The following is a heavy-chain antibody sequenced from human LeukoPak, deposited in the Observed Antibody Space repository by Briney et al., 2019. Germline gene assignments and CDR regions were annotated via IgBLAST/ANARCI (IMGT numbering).Heavy chain of an antibody. CDR2: ISYDGSNK. CDR1: GFTFSSYA. CDR3: ARTMTTVNLFDY. J-gene: IGHJ4*02. V-gene: IGHV3-30*04. D-gene: IGHD4-17*01. Sequence: GRSLRLSCAASGFTFSSYAMHWVRQAPGKGLEWVAVISYDGSNKYYADSVKGRFTISRDNAKNSLYLQMNSLRAEDTAVYYCARTMTTVNLFDYWGQGTLVTVSS.